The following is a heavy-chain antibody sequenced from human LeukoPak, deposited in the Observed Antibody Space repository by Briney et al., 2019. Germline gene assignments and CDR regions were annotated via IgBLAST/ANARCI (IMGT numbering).Heavy chain of an antibody. CDR2: ISSSSSYI. J-gene: IGHJ4*02. CDR1: GFTFSSYS. CDR3: ARSGPTYGSGSYVHVY. V-gene: IGHV3-21*01. D-gene: IGHD3-10*01. Sequence: PGGSLRLSCAASGFTFSSYSMNWVRQAPGKGLEWVSSISSSSSYIYYADSVKGRFTISRDNAKNSLYLQVNSLRAEDTAVYYCARSGPTYGSGSYVHVYWGQGTLVTVSS.